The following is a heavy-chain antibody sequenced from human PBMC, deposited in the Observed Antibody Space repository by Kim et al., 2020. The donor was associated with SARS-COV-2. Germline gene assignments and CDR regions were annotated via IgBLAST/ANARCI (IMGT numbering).Heavy chain of an antibody. V-gene: IGHV3-30*18. CDR1: GFTFSSYG. CDR3: AKGGGGSYWFADY. CDR2: ISYDGSNK. Sequence: GGSLRLSCAASGFTFSSYGMHWVRQAPGKGLEWVAVISYDGSNKYYADSVKGRFTTSRDNSKNTLYLQMNSLRAEDTAVYYCAKGGGGSYWFADYWGQGTLVTVSS. J-gene: IGHJ4*02. D-gene: IGHD1-26*01.